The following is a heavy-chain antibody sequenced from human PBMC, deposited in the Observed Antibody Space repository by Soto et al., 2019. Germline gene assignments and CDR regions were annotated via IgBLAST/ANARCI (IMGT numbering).Heavy chain of an antibody. CDR2: ISAYNGNT. CDR1: GYTFTSYG. D-gene: IGHD3-9*01. CDR3: ARGPPYILTGYYYYYYGMDV. V-gene: IGHV1-18*01. J-gene: IGHJ6*01. Sequence: VASVKVSCKASGYTFTSYGISWVRQAPGQGLEWMGWISAYNGNTNYAQKLQGRVTMTTDTSTSTAYMELRSLRSDDTAVYYCARGPPYILTGYYYYYYGMDVWGQGTTVSVSA.